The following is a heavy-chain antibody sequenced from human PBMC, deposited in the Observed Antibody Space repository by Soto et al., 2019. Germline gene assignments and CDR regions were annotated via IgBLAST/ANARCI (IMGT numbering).Heavy chain of an antibody. CDR1: GLPFTSYS. CDR2: ISNIGVTT. CDR3: SEGSASSGWLTHDY. J-gene: IGHJ4*02. Sequence: EVQFLESGGGLVQPGGSLRLSCSVSGLPFTSYSMSWVRQPPGKGLEWVSDISNIGVTTNYADSVKGRFTVSRDNSKNTVYLQMNSLRAEDTAVYYCSEGSASSGWLTHDYWGQGTLVTVSS. V-gene: IGHV3-23*01. D-gene: IGHD3-10*01.